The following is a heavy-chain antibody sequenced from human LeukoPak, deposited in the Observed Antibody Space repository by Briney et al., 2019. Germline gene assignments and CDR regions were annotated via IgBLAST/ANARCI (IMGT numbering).Heavy chain of an antibody. D-gene: IGHD6-13*01. CDR2: VYSSGST. Sequence: PSETLSLTCTVSGDSISNDNYYWSWIRQPAGKGLEWIGRVYSSGSTDYNGSLKSRVTISVDTSKNQISLKLTSVTAADTAVYYCARDPADSSSSGRYSSSWYEGCYWGQGTLVTVSS. CDR1: GDSISNDNYY. V-gene: IGHV4-61*02. J-gene: IGHJ4*02. CDR3: ARDPADSSSSGRYSSSWYEGCY.